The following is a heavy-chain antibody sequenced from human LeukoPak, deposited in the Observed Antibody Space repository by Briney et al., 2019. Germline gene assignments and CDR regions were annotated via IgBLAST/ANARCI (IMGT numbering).Heavy chain of an antibody. J-gene: IGHJ6*03. Sequence: GGSLRLSCAASGFTFSNTWMSGVRQAPGKGGEWVGHIKSKTDGETTDYAAPVKGRFTISRDDSKNTLYLQMNSLKTEDTAVYYCTTGRSGYYSIYYYYYYMDVWGKGTTVTVSS. V-gene: IGHV3-15*01. D-gene: IGHD3-3*01. CDR1: GFTFSNTW. CDR2: IKSKTDGETT. CDR3: TTGRSGYYSIYYYYYYMDV.